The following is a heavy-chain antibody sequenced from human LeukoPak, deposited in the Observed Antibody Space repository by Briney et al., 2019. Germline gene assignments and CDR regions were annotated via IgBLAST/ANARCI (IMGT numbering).Heavy chain of an antibody. CDR2: IKQDGSEK. CDR1: GFTFSSYW. CDR3: ASFDSGSYYSDY. Sequence: GGSLRLSCAASGFTFSSYWMSWVRQAPGKGLEWVANIKQDGSEKYYVDSVKGRFTISRDNAKNSLYLQMNSLRAEDTTVYYCASFDSGSYYSDYWGQGTLVTVSS. D-gene: IGHD1-26*01. V-gene: IGHV3-7*01. J-gene: IGHJ4*02.